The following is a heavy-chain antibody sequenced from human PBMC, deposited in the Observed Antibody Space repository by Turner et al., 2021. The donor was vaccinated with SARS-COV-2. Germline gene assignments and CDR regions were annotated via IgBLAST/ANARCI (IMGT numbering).Heavy chain of an antibody. J-gene: IGHJ6*02. Sequence: EVQLVESGGGLVQPGRSLRRSCAASGFTFDDYVMHWVRQAPGKGLEWVSGISWNSGGIGYADSVKGRFTISRDNAKNSLYLQMNSLRTEDTALYYCAKDMRDYSSSSYYGMDVWGQGTTVIVSS. V-gene: IGHV3-9*01. D-gene: IGHD6-6*01. CDR1: GFTFDDYV. CDR2: ISWNSGGI. CDR3: AKDMRDYSSSSYYGMDV.